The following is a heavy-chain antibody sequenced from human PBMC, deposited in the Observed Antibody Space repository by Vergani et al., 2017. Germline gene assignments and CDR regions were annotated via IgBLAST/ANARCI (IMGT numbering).Heavy chain of an antibody. Sequence: EVQLLESGGGLVQPGGSLRLSCAASGFTFSSYAMSWVRQAPGKGLGWVSAISGSGGSTYYADSVKGRFTISRDNSKNTLYLQMNSLRAEDTAVYYCAKGVTPRGGKLELWGQGTLVTVSS. CDR2: ISGSGGST. D-gene: IGHD2-15*01. CDR3: AKGVTPRGGKLEL. CDR1: GFTFSSYA. J-gene: IGHJ4*02. V-gene: IGHV3-23*01.